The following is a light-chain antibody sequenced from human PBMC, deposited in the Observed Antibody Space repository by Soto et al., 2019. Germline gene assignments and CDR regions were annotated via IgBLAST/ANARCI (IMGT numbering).Light chain of an antibody. Sequence: QSALTQPPSASGSPGQSVTISCTGTSSDVGGYNYVSWYQQHSGKAPKLMIYEVSKRPSGVPDRFSGSKSGSTASLTVSGLQAEDEADYYCSSYAGSNKRVFGGGTKLTVL. J-gene: IGLJ3*02. V-gene: IGLV2-8*01. CDR3: SSYAGSNKRV. CDR1: SSDVGGYNY. CDR2: EVS.